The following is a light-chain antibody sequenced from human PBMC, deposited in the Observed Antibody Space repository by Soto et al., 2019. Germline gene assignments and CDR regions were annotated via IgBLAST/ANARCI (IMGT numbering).Light chain of an antibody. V-gene: IGKV1-39*01. J-gene: IGKJ1*01. CDR3: QQSYSRVT. CDR1: QSINSR. CDR2: AAS. Sequence: DIQMTQSPSSLSASVGDTVTITCRASQSINSRFSWYQQKAGQAPKLLIYAASRLQSGAPSRFSGSGSGTDFTLTISSLQPEDFATYFCQQSYSRVTFGRGTKVDIK.